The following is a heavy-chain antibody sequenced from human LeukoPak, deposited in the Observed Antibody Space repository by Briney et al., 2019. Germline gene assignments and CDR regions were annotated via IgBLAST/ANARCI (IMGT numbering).Heavy chain of an antibody. CDR3: ARVRSSLLGY. J-gene: IGHJ4*02. V-gene: IGHV3-66*01. CDR2: LYSDGST. Sequence: SGGSLRLSCAASGFTVSSNYMSWVRQAPGKGLEWVSVLYSDGSTYYTDSVKGRFTISRDNSMNTVFLQMNSLRAADTALYYCARVRSSLLGYWGQGTLVTVSS. D-gene: IGHD6-13*01. CDR1: GFTVSSNY.